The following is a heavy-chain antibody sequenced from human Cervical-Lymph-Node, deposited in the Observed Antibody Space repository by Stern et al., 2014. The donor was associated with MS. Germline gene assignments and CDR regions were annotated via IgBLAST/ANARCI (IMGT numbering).Heavy chain of an antibody. V-gene: IGHV3-30*01. CDR1: GFTFSSYA. D-gene: IGHD6-19*01. Sequence: QVQLVESGGGVVQPGRSLRLSCAASGFTFSSYAMHWVRQAPGKGLEWVAVISYDGSNKYYADSVKGRFTISRDNSKNTLYLQMNSLRAEDTAVYYCARDMGASVAGTNYYYYGMDVWGQGTTVTVSS. CDR3: ARDMGASVAGTNYYYYGMDV. J-gene: IGHJ6*02. CDR2: ISYDGSNK.